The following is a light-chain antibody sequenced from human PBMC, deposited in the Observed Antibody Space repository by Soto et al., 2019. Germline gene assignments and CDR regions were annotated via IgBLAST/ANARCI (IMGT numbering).Light chain of an antibody. V-gene: IGKV3-20*01. Sequence: EIVLTQSPGTLSLSPGERATPSCRASQSVSSSYLAWYQQKPGQAPRLLIYGASSRATGIPDRFSGSGSGIDFTLTISRLEPDDFAVYYCQQYGSSPTFGQGTKVEIK. CDR3: QQYGSSPT. CDR2: GAS. CDR1: QSVSSSY. J-gene: IGKJ1*01.